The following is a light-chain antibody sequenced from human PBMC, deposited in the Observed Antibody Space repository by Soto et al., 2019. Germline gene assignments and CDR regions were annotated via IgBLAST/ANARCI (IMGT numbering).Light chain of an antibody. CDR1: SSDVGAYSY. CDR3: SSYASSRPLQGV. CDR2: DVS. J-gene: IGLJ3*02. V-gene: IGLV2-14*01. Sequence: QSVLTQPASVSGSPGQSITISCTGTSSDVGAYSYVSWYQQHPGKAPKLIIYDVSDRPSGISNRFSGSKSDNTASLTISGLQAEDEAEYYCSSYASSRPLQGVFGGGTQLTVL.